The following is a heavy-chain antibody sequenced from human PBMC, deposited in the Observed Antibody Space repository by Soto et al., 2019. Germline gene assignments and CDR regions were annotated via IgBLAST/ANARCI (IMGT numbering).Heavy chain of an antibody. J-gene: IGHJ6*02. CDR1: GGSISSGDYY. CDR3: AREAPQYSGYDHHGEYYYYGMDV. V-gene: IGHV4-30-4*01. CDR2: IYYSGST. Sequence: SETLSLTCTVSGGSISSGDYYWSWIRQPPGKGLEWIGYIYYSGSTYYNPSLKSRVTISVDTSKNQFSLKLSSVTAADTAVYYCAREAPQYSGYDHHGEYYYYGMDVWGQGTTVTVSS. D-gene: IGHD5-12*01.